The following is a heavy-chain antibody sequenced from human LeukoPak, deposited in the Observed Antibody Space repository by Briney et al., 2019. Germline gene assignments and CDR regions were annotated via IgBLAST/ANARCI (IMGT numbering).Heavy chain of an antibody. J-gene: IGHJ4*02. V-gene: IGHV4-39*01. CDR2: IYSSGST. Sequence: SETLSLTCTVPGASISGSGYYWGCICQPPGKGLEWIGSIYSSGSTYYNASLQSRVTISIETSKNQISLRLNSVTAADTAMYYCAKSGGYGLIDYWGQGTLVTVSS. CDR3: AKSGGYGLIDY. D-gene: IGHD1-26*01. CDR1: GASISGSGYY.